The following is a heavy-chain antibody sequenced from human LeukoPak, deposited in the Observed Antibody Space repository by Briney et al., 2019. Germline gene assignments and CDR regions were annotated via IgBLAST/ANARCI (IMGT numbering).Heavy chain of an antibody. Sequence: PGGSLRLSCAASGFTFSSYAMSWVRQAPGKGLEWVSAISGSGGSTYYADSVKGRFTISRDNSKNTLYLHMNSLRAEATAVYYCAKGRGVVIIDYFDYWGQGTLVTVSS. V-gene: IGHV3-23*01. CDR2: ISGSGGST. J-gene: IGHJ4*02. CDR3: AKGRGVVIIDYFDY. CDR1: GFTFSSYA. D-gene: IGHD3-3*01.